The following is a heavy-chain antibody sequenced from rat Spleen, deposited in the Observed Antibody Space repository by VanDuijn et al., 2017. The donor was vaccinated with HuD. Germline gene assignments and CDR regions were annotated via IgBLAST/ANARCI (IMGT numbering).Heavy chain of an antibody. V-gene: IGHV5-7*01. D-gene: IGHD1-2*01. J-gene: IGHJ2*01. Sequence: EVQLVESGGGLVQPGRSLKLSCAASGFTFSDYNMAWVRQAPKKGLEWVATISYDGSSTYYRDSVKGRFTISRDNAKSTLYLQMDSLRSEDTATDYCARSSSYIDYFDYWGQGVMVTVSS. CDR2: ISYDGSST. CDR1: GFTFSDYN. CDR3: ARSSSYIDYFDY.